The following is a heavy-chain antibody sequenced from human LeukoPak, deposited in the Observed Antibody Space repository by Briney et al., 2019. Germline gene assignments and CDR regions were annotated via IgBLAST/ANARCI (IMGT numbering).Heavy chain of an antibody. CDR1: GFTFSSYW. CDR3: AGDLMTTNWFDP. J-gene: IGHJ5*02. CDR2: INTDGSGA. Sequence: GGSLRLSCAASGFTFSSYWMHWVRQAPGKGLVWVSHINTDGSGANYADSVKGRFTISRDNAKNTLYLQMNSLRAEDTAVYYCAGDLMTTNWFDPWGQGTLVTVSS. V-gene: IGHV3-74*01. D-gene: IGHD4-11*01.